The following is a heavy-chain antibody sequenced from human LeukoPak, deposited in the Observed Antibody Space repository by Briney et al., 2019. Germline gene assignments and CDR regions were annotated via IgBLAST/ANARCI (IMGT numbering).Heavy chain of an antibody. CDR1: GFTFSTYW. J-gene: IGHJ6*02. CDR2: IKEDESEK. D-gene: IGHD3-10*01. Sequence: GGSLRLSCAASGFTFSTYWMSWVRQAPGKGLEWVANIKEDESEKYYVDSVKGRFTISRDNAQNSLNLRMNSLRPEDTAMYYCARVRTTGSYYGMDVWGQGTTVTVSS. V-gene: IGHV3-7*01. CDR3: ARVRTTGSYYGMDV.